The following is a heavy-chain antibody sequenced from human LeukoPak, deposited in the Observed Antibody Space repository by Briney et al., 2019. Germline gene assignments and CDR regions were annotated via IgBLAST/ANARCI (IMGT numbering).Heavy chain of an antibody. CDR1: GFTFNNFA. V-gene: IGHV3-9*03. Sequence: GGSLRLSCAASGFTFNNFAMHWDRQAPGKGLEWVSGISWNSGSIGYADSVKGRFTISGDNAKSSLYLQMNSLGAEDVALYYCAKGRGTQQLAALDFWGQGTRVTVSS. J-gene: IGHJ4*02. D-gene: IGHD6-13*01. CDR2: ISWNSGSI. CDR3: AKGRGTQQLAALDF.